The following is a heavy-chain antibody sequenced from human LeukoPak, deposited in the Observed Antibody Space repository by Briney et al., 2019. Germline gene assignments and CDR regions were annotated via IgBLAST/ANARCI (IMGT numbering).Heavy chain of an antibody. J-gene: IGHJ4*02. V-gene: IGHV3-23*01. D-gene: IGHD6-19*01. CDR2: IGANEIT. CDR3: AKDAPGAGGFDY. Sequence: GGSLRLSCAASGFTFNSYAMSWVRQAPGRELEWVSTIGANEITNYGDSVKGRFTISRDNSKSTLYLQMNSLRAEDTAVYYCAKDAPGAGGFDYWGQETLVTVSS. CDR1: GFTFNSYA.